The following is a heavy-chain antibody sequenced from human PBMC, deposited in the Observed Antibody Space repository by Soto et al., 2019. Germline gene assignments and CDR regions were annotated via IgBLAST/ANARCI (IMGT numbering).Heavy chain of an antibody. CDR2: ISSSSSTI. J-gene: IGHJ2*01. V-gene: IGHV3-48*02. CDR3: ARDLSIVGARAYFDL. CDR1: GFTFSSYS. Sequence: PGGSLRLSCAASGFTFSSYSMNWVRQAPGKGLEWVSYISSSSSTIYYADSVKGRFTISRDNAKNSLYLQMNSLRDEDTAVYYCARDLSIVGARAYFDLWGRGTLVTVSS. D-gene: IGHD1-26*01.